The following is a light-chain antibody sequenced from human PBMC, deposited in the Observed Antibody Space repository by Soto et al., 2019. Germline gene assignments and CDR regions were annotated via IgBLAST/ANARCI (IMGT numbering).Light chain of an antibody. Sequence: EIVMTQSPATLSVSPGERATLSFMASQGIGSTLAWYQQKPGQTPKLLIFDASTRATGVPARFSGGGSGTEFTLTISSLQSEDFAEYHCQQYNNWPQTFGQGTKVDIK. CDR3: QQYNNWPQT. CDR2: DAS. J-gene: IGKJ1*01. CDR1: QGIGST. V-gene: IGKV3-15*01.